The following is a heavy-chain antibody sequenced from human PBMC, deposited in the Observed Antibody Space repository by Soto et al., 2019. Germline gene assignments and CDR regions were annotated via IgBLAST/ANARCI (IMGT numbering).Heavy chain of an antibody. V-gene: IGHV3-21*01. J-gene: IGHJ4*02. CDR2: ISSSSSYI. CDR1: GFTFSSYS. Sequence: EVQLVESGGGLVKPGGSLRLSCAASGFTFSSYSMNWVRQAPGQGLEWVSSISSSSSYIYYADSVKGRFTISRDNAKNSLYLQMNSLRAEDTAVYYCARATVGYDILTGCYGAENFDYWGQGTLVTVSS. D-gene: IGHD3-9*01. CDR3: ARATVGYDILTGCYGAENFDY.